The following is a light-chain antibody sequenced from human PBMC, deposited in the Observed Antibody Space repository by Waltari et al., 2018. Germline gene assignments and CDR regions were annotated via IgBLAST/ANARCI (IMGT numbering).Light chain of an antibody. Sequence: DIQMTQSPSTLSASVGERVTITCRASQSISSWLAWYQQKPVKAPKLLIDKASSLESGVPSRFSGSGSGTEFTLTISILQPDDFATYFCQQYHSYPITFGQGTRLEIK. V-gene: IGKV1-5*03. CDR3: QQYHSYPIT. J-gene: IGKJ5*01. CDR2: KAS. CDR1: QSISSW.